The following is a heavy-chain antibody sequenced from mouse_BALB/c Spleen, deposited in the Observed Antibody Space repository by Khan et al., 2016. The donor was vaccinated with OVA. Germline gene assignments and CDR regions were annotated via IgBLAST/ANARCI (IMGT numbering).Heavy chain of an antibody. CDR3: ARVYGGDFDY. CDR1: GYSITSDYA. D-gene: IGHD1-1*01. J-gene: IGHJ2*01. CDR2: ISYSGNT. Sequence: VQLQQSGPGLVKPSQSLSLTCTVTGYSITSDYAWNWIRQFPGNKLEWMGFISYSGNTNYNPSLKSRISITRDTSKNQFFLQLNSVTTEDTATYYCARVYGGDFDYWDQGTTPTVSS. V-gene: IGHV3-2*02.